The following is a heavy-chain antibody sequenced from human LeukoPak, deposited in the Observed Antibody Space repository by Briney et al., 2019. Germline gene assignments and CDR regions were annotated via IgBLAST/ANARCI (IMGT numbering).Heavy chain of an antibody. J-gene: IGHJ4*02. CDR1: GFTFSSSA. V-gene: IGHV3-23*01. Sequence: GGSLRLSCAASGFTFSSSAMSWVRQVPGKGLEWVSGISASGGSTSYADSVRGRFTISRDNSKNTLYVQMNSLRDEDTAVYYCAKDPIYGDYPRFFDYWGQGTLVTVSS. CDR3: AKDPIYGDYPRFFDY. CDR2: ISASGGST. D-gene: IGHD4-17*01.